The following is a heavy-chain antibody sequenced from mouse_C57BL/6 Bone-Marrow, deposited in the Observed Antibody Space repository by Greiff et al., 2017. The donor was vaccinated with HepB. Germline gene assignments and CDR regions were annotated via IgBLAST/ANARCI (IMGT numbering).Heavy chain of an antibody. V-gene: IGHV5-17*02. CDR2: ISSASSSI. D-gene: IGHD1-1*01. J-gene: IGHJ2*01. CDR3: ARSYFGSSQSFDY. Sequence: EVQRVESGGGLVQPGGSRKLSCAASGFTFSSFGLHWVRQAPDKGLEWVAYISSASSSIYYADTVKGRFTISRDNPKNTLCLQMTSLRSEDTAMYYCARSYFGSSQSFDYWGQGTTLTVSS. CDR1: GFTFSSFG.